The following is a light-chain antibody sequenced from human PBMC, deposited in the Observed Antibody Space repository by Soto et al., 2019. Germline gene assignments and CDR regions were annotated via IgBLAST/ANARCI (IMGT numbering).Light chain of an antibody. CDR2: EVS. Sequence: QSALTQPASVSGSPGQSITISCTGTSSDVGSYNYVSWYQQHPGKAPKLIIYEVSDRPSGISSRFSGSKSGNTASLTISGLQTEDEADYYCSSYTSSRTLFGTGTKVTVL. CDR1: SSDVGSYNY. J-gene: IGLJ1*01. V-gene: IGLV2-14*01. CDR3: SSYTSSRTL.